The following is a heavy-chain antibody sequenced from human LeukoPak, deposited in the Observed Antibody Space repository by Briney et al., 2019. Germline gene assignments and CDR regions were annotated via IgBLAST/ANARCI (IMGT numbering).Heavy chain of an antibody. D-gene: IGHD2-21*01. J-gene: IGHJ3*02. CDR2: ISSSGSYI. Sequence: GGSLRLSCAASGFTFSSYAMSWVRQAPGKGLEWVSDISSSGSYIDYADSVKGRFTISRDNAKNSLFLQMNSLRAEDTAVYYCARSLIADGAFDIWGQGTMVTVLS. CDR3: ARSLIADGAFDI. CDR1: GFTFSSYA. V-gene: IGHV3-21*01.